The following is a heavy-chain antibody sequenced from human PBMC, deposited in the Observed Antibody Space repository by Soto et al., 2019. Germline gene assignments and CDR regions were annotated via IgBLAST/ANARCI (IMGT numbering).Heavy chain of an antibody. CDR3: AIILSAAASPLY. J-gene: IGHJ4*02. Sequence: PGGSLRLSCAASGFTFSSYGMHWVRQAPGKGLEWVAVISYDGSNKYYADSVKGRFTISRDNSKNTLYLQMNSLRAEDTAVYYFAIILSAAASPLYWGPRTLVSGSS. CDR1: GFTFSSYG. V-gene: IGHV3-30*03. D-gene: IGHD6-13*01. CDR2: ISYDGSNK.